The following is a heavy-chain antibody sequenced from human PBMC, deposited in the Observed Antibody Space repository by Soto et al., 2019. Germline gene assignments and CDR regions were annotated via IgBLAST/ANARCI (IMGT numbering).Heavy chain of an antibody. D-gene: IGHD3-16*01. V-gene: IGHV3-15*07. Sequence: SVSNAWMNWVRQAPGKGLEWVGRIKTKTDGGTTLYVAPVKGRFTISRDDSKNTLYLQMNGLRTEDTAMYYCATQGGLWGQGTLVTVSS. J-gene: IGHJ4*02. CDR3: ATQGGL. CDR1: SVSNAW. CDR2: IKTKTDGGTT.